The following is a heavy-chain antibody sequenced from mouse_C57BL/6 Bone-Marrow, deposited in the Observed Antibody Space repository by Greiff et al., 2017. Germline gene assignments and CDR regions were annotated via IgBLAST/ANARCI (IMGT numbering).Heavy chain of an antibody. CDR2: IHPNSGST. Sequence: VQLQQPGAELVKPGASVKLSCKASGYTFTSSWMHWVKQRPGQGLEWIGMIHPNSGSTNYNEKFKSKATLTVDKSSSTAYMQLSSLTSEDSAVYYCARFAYPWYFDVWGTGTTVTVSS. V-gene: IGHV1-64*01. CDR1: GYTFTSSW. J-gene: IGHJ1*03. CDR3: ARFAYPWYFDV.